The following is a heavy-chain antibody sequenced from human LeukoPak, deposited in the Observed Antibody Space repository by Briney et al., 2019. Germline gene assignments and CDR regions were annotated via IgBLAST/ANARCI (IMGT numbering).Heavy chain of an antibody. D-gene: IGHD6-13*01. CDR3: ARISSSNWYNERGAFDV. J-gene: IGHJ3*01. CDR1: GGSISSGSYY. V-gene: IGHV4-61*02. Sequence: SETLSLTCTVSGGSISSGSYYWTWIRQPAGKGLEWIGRISLSGSTNYNPSLKSRVIISVDTSKNQFSLNLNSVTAADTAVYYCARISSSNWYNERGAFDVWGQGTMVTVSS. CDR2: ISLSGST.